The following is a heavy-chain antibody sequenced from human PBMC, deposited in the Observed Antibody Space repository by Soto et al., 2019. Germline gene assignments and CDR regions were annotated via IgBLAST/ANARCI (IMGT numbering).Heavy chain of an antibody. Sequence: QVQLVESGGGVVQPGRSLRLSCAASGFTFSSYGMHWVRQAPGKGLEWVAVIWYDGSNKYYADSVKGRFTISRDNSKNTLYLQMNSLRGEDTAVYYCARGSFGRYSYVKYNWFDPWGQGTLVTVSS. D-gene: IGHD5-18*01. CDR1: GFTFSSYG. V-gene: IGHV3-33*01. CDR3: ARGSFGRYSYVKYNWFDP. J-gene: IGHJ5*02. CDR2: IWYDGSNK.